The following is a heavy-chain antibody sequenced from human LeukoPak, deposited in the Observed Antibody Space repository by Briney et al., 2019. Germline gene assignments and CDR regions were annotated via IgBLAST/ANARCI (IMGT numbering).Heavy chain of an antibody. J-gene: IGHJ4*02. CDR3: ASLYDIVGTTVDY. Sequence: ASVKVSCKTSGYTFTNYYIHWVRQAPGQGLEWMGRIDPNTGGTKSAKNFQGRVTMTRDTSISTAYMALSGLRPDDTAVYYCASLYDIVGTTVDYWGQGTLVTVSS. D-gene: IGHD1-26*01. V-gene: IGHV1-2*06. CDR2: IDPNTGGT. CDR1: GYTFTNYY.